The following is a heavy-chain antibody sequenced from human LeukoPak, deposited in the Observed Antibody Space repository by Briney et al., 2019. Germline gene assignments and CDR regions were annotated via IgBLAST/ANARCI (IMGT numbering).Heavy chain of an antibody. D-gene: IGHD3-16*02. CDR2: IYPGDSES. J-gene: IGHJ4*02. CDR3: ARPGSRYTTGWSGPFEF. Sequence: GESLKISCKGSGYSFTNHWIGWVCQMPGKGLEWMGIIYPGDSESRYSPSFQGQVTMSVDKSISTAYLQWSSLKASDSALYYCARPGSRYTTGWSGPFEFWGQGTLVIVSS. V-gene: IGHV5-51*01. CDR1: GYSFTNHW.